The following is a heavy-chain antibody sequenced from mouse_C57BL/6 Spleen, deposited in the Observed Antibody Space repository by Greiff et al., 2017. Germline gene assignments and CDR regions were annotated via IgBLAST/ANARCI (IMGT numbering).Heavy chain of an antibody. CDR1: GYTFTDYE. CDR2: IDPETGGT. V-gene: IGHV1-15*01. J-gene: IGHJ4*01. D-gene: IGHD1-1*01. Sequence: LVESGAELVRPGASVTLSCKASGYTFTDYEMHWVKQTPVHGLEWIGAIDPETGGTAYNQKFKGKAILTADKSSSTAYMELRSLTSEDSAVYYCYYYGSSYYAMDYWGQGTSVTVSS. CDR3: YYYGSSYYAMDY.